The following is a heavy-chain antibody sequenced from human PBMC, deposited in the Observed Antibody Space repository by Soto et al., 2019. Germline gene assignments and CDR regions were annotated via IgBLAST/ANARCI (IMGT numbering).Heavy chain of an antibody. CDR3: VKHQVSLVRGISPFDY. Sequence: GGSLRLSCAASGFTFSSYWMHWVRQDAGKGLLWVSSIKTDGTVTQYADSVKGRFTVSRDNAKNTLYLQMNSLRAEDTAVYYCVKHQVSLVRGISPFDYWGQGA. CDR2: IKTDGTVT. CDR1: GFTFSSYW. J-gene: IGHJ4*02. D-gene: IGHD3-10*01. V-gene: IGHV3-74*03.